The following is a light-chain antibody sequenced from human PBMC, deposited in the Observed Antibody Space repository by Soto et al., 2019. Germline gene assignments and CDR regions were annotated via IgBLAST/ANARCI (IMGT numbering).Light chain of an antibody. J-gene: IGLJ1*01. CDR2: GVT. Sequence: QSALTQPASVSGAPGQSISISCTGTSSDVGDSNYVSWYQQHPGKVPKVLIYGVTNRPSGVSNRFSGSKSGNTASLTISGLQAEDEADYYCSSYTTSTTNVFGTGTKLTVL. CDR1: SSDVGDSNY. CDR3: SSYTTSTTNV. V-gene: IGLV2-14*01.